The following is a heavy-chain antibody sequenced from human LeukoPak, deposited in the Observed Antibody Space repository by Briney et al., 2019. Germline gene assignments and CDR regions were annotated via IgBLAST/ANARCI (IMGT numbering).Heavy chain of an antibody. CDR1: GASIRSSY. Sequence: SSETLSLTCTVSGASIRSSYWSWIRQPPGKGLEWIGHIHYSGSTYYNPSLKSRVTISVDTSKNQFSLKLSSVTAADTAVYYCAREDSSSWPGYYYYMDVWGKGTTVTISS. V-gene: IGHV4-59*04. J-gene: IGHJ6*03. CDR3: AREDSSSWPGYYYYMDV. D-gene: IGHD6-13*01. CDR2: IHYSGST.